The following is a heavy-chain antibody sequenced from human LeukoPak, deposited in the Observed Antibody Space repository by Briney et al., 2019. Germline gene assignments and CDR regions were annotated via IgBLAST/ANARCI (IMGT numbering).Heavy chain of an antibody. CDR2: IIPILGRA. CDR3: ASILRYTWNAVDV. V-gene: IGHV1-69*02. D-gene: IGHD1-20*01. J-gene: IGHJ6*03. Sequence: GASVKVFFKASGGTFSSYTISWVRQAPGQGLEWMGRIIPILGRANNAHKFQGRVTITADKYTSTAYMELTSQRSEDTDVYYCASILRYTWNAVDVWGKGTTVTVS. CDR1: GGTFSSYT.